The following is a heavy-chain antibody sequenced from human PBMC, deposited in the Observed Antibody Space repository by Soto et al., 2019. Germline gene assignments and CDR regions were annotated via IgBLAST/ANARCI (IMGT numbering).Heavy chain of an antibody. CDR2: ISGSGGST. V-gene: IGHV3-23*01. CDR3: VKEWTPRRAFDS. D-gene: IGHD5-12*01. CDR1: RFMFSRYA. J-gene: IGHJ4*02. Sequence: GGSLRLSCTASRFMFSRYAMSWVRQAPGKGLEWVSGISGSGGSTWYTDSVKGRFTISRDNSKNTLYLEMNSLRVEDTAKYFCVKEWTPRRAFDSWGQGTLVTVPQ.